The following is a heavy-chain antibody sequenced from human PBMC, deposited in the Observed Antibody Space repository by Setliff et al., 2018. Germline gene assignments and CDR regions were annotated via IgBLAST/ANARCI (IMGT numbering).Heavy chain of an antibody. CDR1: GGTFSNFG. J-gene: IGHJ5*02. Sequence: GASVKVSCKASGGTFSNFGFSWVRQAPGQGLEWMGWISAYNGNTNYAQRPRGRVTMTTDTSTNTAYMELRSLTSDDTAIYYCVRDRHSFVVPPEEAWFDPGGQGTLVTGSA. D-gene: IGHD2-2*01. V-gene: IGHV1-18*01. CDR2: ISAYNGNT. CDR3: VRDRHSFVVPPEEAWFDP.